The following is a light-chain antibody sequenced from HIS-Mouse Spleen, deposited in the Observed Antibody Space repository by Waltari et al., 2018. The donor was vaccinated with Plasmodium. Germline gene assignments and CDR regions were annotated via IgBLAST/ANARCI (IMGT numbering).Light chain of an antibody. CDR1: SSDVGGYNY. V-gene: IGLV2-11*01. Sequence: QSALTQPRSVSGSPGQSVTISCTGTSSDVGGYNYFSWYQQHPGKAPKLMIYDSSKRPSGVPDRFSGSKSSNTASLTISGLQAEDEADYYCCSYAGSYTYVFGTGTKVTVL. J-gene: IGLJ1*01. CDR3: CSYAGSYTYV. CDR2: DSS.